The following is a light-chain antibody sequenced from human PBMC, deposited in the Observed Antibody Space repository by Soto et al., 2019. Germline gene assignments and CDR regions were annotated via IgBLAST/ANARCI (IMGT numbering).Light chain of an antibody. CDR3: QTWGTGVV. CDR2: LNSDGSH. Sequence: QPVLTQSPSASASLGASVKLTCTLSSGHSSYAIAWHQQQPEKGPRYLMKLNSDGSHSKGDGIPDRFSGSRSGAERYLTISSLQSEDEAEYYCQTWGTGVVFGGGTKVTVL. CDR1: SGHSSYA. J-gene: IGLJ2*01. V-gene: IGLV4-69*01.